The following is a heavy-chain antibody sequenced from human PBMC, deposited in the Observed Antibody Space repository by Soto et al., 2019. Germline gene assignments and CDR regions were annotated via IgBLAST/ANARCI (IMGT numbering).Heavy chain of an antibody. CDR1: GFTFSSYA. V-gene: IGHV3-30-3*01. Sequence: QVQLVESGGGVVQPGRSLRLSRAASGFTFSSYAMHWVRQAPGKGLEWVAVISYDGSNKYYADSVKGRFTISRDNSKNTLYLQMNSLRAEDTAVYYCARGYYYDSSGYYGLDYWGQGTLVTVSS. CDR2: ISYDGSNK. J-gene: IGHJ4*02. CDR3: ARGYYYDSSGYYGLDY. D-gene: IGHD3-22*01.